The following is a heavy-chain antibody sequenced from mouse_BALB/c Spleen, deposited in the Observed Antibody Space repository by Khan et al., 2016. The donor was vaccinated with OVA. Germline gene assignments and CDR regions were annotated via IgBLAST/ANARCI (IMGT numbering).Heavy chain of an antibody. Sequence: EVELVESGGGLVQPGGSRKLSCVASGFTFSNFGMHWVRQAPEKGLEWVAYISGDSSTIYYTDTVKGRFTISRDNPKNTLFLQLTSLGSDDMAMYYCARSFFYVYYFDQWGQGTTLTVSS. CDR2: ISGDSSTI. V-gene: IGHV5-17*02. J-gene: IGHJ2*01. CDR1: GFTFSNFG. CDR3: ARSFFYVYYFDQ. D-gene: IGHD1-1*01.